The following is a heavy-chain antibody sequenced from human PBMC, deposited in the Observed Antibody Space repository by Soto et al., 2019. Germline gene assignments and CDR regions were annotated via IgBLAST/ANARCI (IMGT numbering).Heavy chain of an antibody. J-gene: IGHJ4*02. CDR3: ARVGGSYYFDH. Sequence: SGGSLRLSCAASGFTFSSYGMHWVRQAPGKGLEWVAVLWSYWSTGTNEYYADSVKGRFTISRDNSKNMLYLQMNSLRGEDTAVYYCARVGGSYYFDHWGQGTLVTVSS. D-gene: IGHD3-16*01. V-gene: IGHV3-33*08. CDR1: GFTFSSYG. CDR2: LWSYWSTGTNE.